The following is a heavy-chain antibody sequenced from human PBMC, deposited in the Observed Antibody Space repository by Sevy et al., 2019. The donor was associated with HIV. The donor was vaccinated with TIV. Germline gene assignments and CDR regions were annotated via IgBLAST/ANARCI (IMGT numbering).Heavy chain of an antibody. J-gene: IGHJ4*02. V-gene: IGHV3-15*01. CDR2: IKTKIDGETT. CDR1: GFTFSNAW. D-gene: IGHD3-22*01. CDR3: ATAPGYYDSAPFDY. Sequence: GESLRLSCAVSGFTFSNAWMNWVRQAPGTGLQWVGLIKTKIDGETTDYVAPVKGRFTISRDDSTNTLYLQMNSLKTEDTGVYYCATAPGYYDSAPFDYWVPGTLVTVSS.